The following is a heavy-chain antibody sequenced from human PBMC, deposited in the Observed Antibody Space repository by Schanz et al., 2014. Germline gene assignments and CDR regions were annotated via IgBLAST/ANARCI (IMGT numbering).Heavy chain of an antibody. V-gene: IGHV1-46*03. CDR1: GYTFTSYY. CDR2: INPSVGNT. CDR3: ARGPSTGAFDI. Sequence: QVQLVQSAPEVKKPGASVKVSCKASGYTFTSYYMHWVRQAPGQGLEWMGIINPSVGNTNYAQKFRGRVTMTRDTSTSTGYMELSSLRSEDTAVYFCARGPSTGAFDIWGQGTMVTVSS. J-gene: IGHJ3*02.